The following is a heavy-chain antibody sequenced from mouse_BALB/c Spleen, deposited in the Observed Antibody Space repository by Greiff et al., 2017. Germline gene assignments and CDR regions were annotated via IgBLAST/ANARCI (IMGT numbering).Heavy chain of an antibody. CDR1: GFTFSSYG. J-gene: IGHJ4*01. Sequence: EVQLVESGGGLVQPGGSLKLSCAASGFTFSSYGMSWVRQTPDKRLELVATINSNGGSTYYPDSVKGRFTISRDNARNTLYLQMSSLKSEDTAMYCCARSWDEGAMDYWGQGTSVTVSS. V-gene: IGHV5-6-3*01. CDR2: INSNGGST. CDR3: ARSWDEGAMDY. D-gene: IGHD4-1*01.